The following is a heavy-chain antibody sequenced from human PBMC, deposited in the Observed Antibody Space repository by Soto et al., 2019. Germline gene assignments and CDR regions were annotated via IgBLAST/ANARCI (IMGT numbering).Heavy chain of an antibody. CDR2: IIPIFGTA. J-gene: IGHJ6*02. CDR3: ARVPSGYCSSTSCYIGYYYYGMDV. V-gene: IGHV1-69*13. D-gene: IGHD2-2*02. Sequence: SVKVSCKASGGTFSSYAISWVRQAPGQGLEWMGGIIPIFGTANYAQKFQGRVTITADESTSTAYMELSSLRSEDTAVYYCARVPSGYCSSTSCYIGYYYYGMDVWVQGTMVTVSS. CDR1: GGTFSSYA.